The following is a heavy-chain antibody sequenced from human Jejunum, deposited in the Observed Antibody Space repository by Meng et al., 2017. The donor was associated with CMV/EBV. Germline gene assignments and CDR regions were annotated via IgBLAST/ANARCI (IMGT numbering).Heavy chain of an antibody. V-gene: IGHV4-39*07. D-gene: IGHD2-21*02. CDR1: GGSVSSASYN. Sequence: GSGGSVSSASYNWTWFRQPPGKGLECIGNIYYSGTTYYNPSLKSRVTMTVDTSKNQFSLKLTSMTAADTAVYYCARDGAGDHPPDYWGQGTLVTVSS. J-gene: IGHJ4*02. CDR3: ARDGAGDHPPDY. CDR2: IYYSGTT.